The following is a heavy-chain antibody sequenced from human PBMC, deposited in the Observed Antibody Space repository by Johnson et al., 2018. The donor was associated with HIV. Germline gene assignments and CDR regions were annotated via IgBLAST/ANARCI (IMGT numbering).Heavy chain of an antibody. CDR1: GFTFSSYW. V-gene: IGHV3-7*05. CDR3: VVVVTRRAVDC. Sequence: VQLVESGGGVVQPGRSLRLSCAASGFTFSSYWMSWVRQAPGKGLEWVANIKQDGRDVHYVDSVKGRFTISRDNAKNSLCLQMNSLRAEDAAVYYCVVVVTRRAVDCGGQGTMVTVS. D-gene: IGHD2-21*02. J-gene: IGHJ3*01. CDR2: IKQDGRDV.